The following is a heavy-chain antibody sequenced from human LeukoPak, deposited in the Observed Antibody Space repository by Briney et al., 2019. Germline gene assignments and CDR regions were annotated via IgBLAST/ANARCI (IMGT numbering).Heavy chain of an antibody. D-gene: IGHD1-20*01. CDR1: GYTFTSYG. Sequence: ASVKVSCKASGYTFTSYGISWVRQAPGQELEWMGWISAYNGNTNYAQKLQGRVTMTTDTSTSTAYMELRSLRSDDTAVYYCARAVTGYYYYGMDVWGQGTTVTVSS. V-gene: IGHV1-18*01. J-gene: IGHJ6*02. CDR3: ARAVTGYYYYGMDV. CDR2: ISAYNGNT.